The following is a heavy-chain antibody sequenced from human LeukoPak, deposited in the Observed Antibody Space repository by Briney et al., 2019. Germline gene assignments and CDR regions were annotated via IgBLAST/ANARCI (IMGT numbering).Heavy chain of an antibody. CDR1: GGSISSYY. CDR2: IYYSGST. V-gene: IGHV4-59*01. CDR3: ARDGRAAAGIDY. D-gene: IGHD6-13*01. J-gene: IGHJ4*02. Sequence: SETLSLTCTVSGGSISSYYWSWIRQPPGKGLEWIGYIYYSGSTNYNPSLKSRVTISVDAFKNQFSLKLSPVTAADTAVYYCARDGRAAAGIDYWGQGTLVTVSS.